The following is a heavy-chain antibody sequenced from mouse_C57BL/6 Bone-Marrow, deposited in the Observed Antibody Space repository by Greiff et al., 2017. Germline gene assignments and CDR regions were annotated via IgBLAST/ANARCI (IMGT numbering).Heavy chain of an antibody. D-gene: IGHD5-5*01. V-gene: IGHV1-64*01. Sequence: QVQLQQPGAELVKPGASVKLSCKASGYTFTSYWMHWVKQRPGQGLAWIGMINPNSGSTNYNEKFKSKATLTVDKSSSTAYMHLSSLTSEDVAVYYCAYRYYFDYWGQGTTLTVSS. J-gene: IGHJ2*01. CDR1: GYTFTSYW. CDR2: INPNSGST. CDR3: AYRYYFDY.